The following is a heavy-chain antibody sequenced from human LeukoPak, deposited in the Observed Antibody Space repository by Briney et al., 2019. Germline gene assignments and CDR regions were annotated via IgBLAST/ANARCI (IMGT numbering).Heavy chain of an antibody. CDR1: GYTFTGYY. CDR2: INPNSGGT. CDR3: ARSSGWYNVDY. D-gene: IGHD6-19*01. Sequence: GASVKVSCKASGYTFTGYYMHWVRQAPGQGLEWMGWINPNSGGTNYAQKFQGRVTMTRDTSTSAVDMELSSLRSEDTAVYYCARSSGWYNVDYWGQGALITVSS. V-gene: IGHV1-2*02. J-gene: IGHJ4*02.